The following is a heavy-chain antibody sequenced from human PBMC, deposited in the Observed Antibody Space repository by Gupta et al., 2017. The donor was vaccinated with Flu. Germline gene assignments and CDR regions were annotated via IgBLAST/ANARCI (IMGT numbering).Heavy chain of an antibody. Sequence: QVQLVESGGGLVKPGGSLRLSCAASGFTFSDYYRGWIRQAPGKGLEWVSYISSSGSTIYYADSVKGRFTISRDNAKNSLYLQMNSLRAEDAAVYYCARRQQLDYYYYYGMDVWGQGTTVTVSS. CDR1: GFTFSDYY. CDR2: ISSSGSTI. CDR3: ARRQQLDYYYYYGMDV. D-gene: IGHD6-13*01. V-gene: IGHV3-11*01. J-gene: IGHJ6*02.